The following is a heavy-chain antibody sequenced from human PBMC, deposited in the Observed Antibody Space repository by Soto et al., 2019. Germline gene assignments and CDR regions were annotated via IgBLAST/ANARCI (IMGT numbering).Heavy chain of an antibody. D-gene: IGHD5-18*01. V-gene: IGHV3-21*01. CDR1: GFTFSSYS. CDR2: ISSSSSYI. J-gene: IGHJ4*02. Sequence: GGSLRLSCAASGFTFSSYSMNWVRQAPGKGLEWVSSISSSSSYIYYADSVKGRFTISRDNAKNSLYLQMNSLRAEDTAVYYCARVGTAMVTGHFDYWGQGTLVTVSS. CDR3: ARVGTAMVTGHFDY.